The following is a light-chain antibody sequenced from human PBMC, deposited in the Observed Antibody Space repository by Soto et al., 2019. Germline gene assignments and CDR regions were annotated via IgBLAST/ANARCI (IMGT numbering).Light chain of an antibody. CDR2: GAS. V-gene: IGKV3-20*01. CDR3: HQYGSSSWT. J-gene: IGKJ1*01. Sequence: EIVLTPSQATLSLSPGEGATLSCRASQSVSSSYLAWYQQRPGQAPRLLIYGASSRATGIPDRLSGSGSGTDFTLTISRLEPEDFAVYYCHQYGSSSWTFGQGTKVDIK. CDR1: QSVSSSY.